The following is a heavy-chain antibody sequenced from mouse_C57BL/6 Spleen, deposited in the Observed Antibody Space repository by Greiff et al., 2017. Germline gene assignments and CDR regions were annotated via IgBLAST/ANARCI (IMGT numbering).Heavy chain of an antibody. CDR2: IYPGDGDT. CDR1: GYAFSSSW. J-gene: IGHJ3*01. V-gene: IGHV1-82*01. CDR3: ARGGQWFAY. Sequence: VQLQQSGPELVKPGASVKISCKASGYAFSSSWMNWVKQRPGKGLEWIGRIYPGDGDTNYNGKFKGKATLTADKSSSTAYMQLSSLTSEDSAVYLCARGGQWFAYWGQGTLVTVSA.